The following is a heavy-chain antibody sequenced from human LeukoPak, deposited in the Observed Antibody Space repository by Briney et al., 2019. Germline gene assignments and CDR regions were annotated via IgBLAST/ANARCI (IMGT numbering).Heavy chain of an antibody. V-gene: IGHV4-34*01. CDR1: DKSGSGYY. CDR3: ARGVDY. CDR2: IDQSGST. Sequence: LKTLSLTCAVYDKSGSGYYWTWFRQVPGKGLEWIGEIDQSGSTNYNPSLKRRVIISVDTSKSQFSLKMTSVTAADTGLYYCARGVDYWGQGTVVTVSS. J-gene: IGHJ4*02.